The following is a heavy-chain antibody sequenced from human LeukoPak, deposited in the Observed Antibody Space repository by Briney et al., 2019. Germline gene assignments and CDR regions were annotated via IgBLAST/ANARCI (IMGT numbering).Heavy chain of an antibody. D-gene: IGHD4-17*01. J-gene: IGHJ5*02. V-gene: IGHV1-2*02. CDR1: GYTFTSYG. Sequence: ASVKVSCKASGYTFTSYGISWVRQAPGQGLEWMGWINPNSGGTNYAQKFQGRVTMTRDTSISTAYMELSRLRSDDTAVYYCARGSGDYDNWFDPWGQGTLVTVSS. CDR2: INPNSGGT. CDR3: ARGSGDYDNWFDP.